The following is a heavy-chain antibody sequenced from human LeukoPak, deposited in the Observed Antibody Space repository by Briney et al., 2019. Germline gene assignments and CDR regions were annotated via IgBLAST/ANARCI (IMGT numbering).Heavy chain of an antibody. CDR3: ARDVDYYDSSGYYHSP. Sequence: PGGSLRLSCAASGFTFSSYSMNWVRQAPGKGLEWVSYVSSSSTIYYADSVKGRFTISRDNAKNSLYLQMNSLRAEDTAVYYCARDVDYYDSSGYYHSPWGQGTLVTVSS. V-gene: IGHV3-48*04. CDR1: GFTFSSYS. CDR2: VSSSSTI. D-gene: IGHD3-22*01. J-gene: IGHJ4*02.